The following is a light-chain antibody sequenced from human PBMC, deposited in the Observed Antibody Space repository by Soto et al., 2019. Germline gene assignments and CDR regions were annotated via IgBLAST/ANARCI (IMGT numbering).Light chain of an antibody. CDR3: QHYNDWPPMVT. V-gene: IGKV3-15*01. Sequence: IVMTQSPGTLSVSPGETATLSCRASRIISINLAWYQQKPGQAPRLLIYGASTRATGIPARFSGSGSGTDVTLTISSLQSDDFAFYYCQHYNDWPPMVTFGQGTRLEIK. CDR2: GAS. CDR1: RIISIN. J-gene: IGKJ5*01.